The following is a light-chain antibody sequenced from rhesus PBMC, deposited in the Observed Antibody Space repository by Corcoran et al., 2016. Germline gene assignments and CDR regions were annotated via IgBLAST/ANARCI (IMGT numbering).Light chain of an antibody. CDR2: KAS. CDR3: QHGYGTPWT. Sequence: DIQMTQSPSSLSASIGDRVTITCRASENVNNYLNWYQQKPGKAPKLLIYKASTLQSGVPSRFSGSGYGIDYTFSSSSLQTEEVGIYCCQHGYGTPWTFGQGTKVEIK. V-gene: IGKV1-74*01. CDR1: ENVNNY. J-gene: IGKJ1*01.